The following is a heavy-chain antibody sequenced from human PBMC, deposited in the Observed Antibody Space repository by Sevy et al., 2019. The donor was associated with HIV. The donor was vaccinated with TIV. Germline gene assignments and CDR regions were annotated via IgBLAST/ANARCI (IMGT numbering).Heavy chain of an antibody. V-gene: IGHV3-20*04. CDR2: INWSGANT. CDR1: GFTFNDHA. Sequence: GGSLRLSCAASGFTFNDHAMSWVRLGPGKGLEWVSGINWSGANTGYADSVKGRFTIVRDDTKRSLYLQMNSLRAEDTAFYYCVRSTYYLDTTGFGAFDLLGQGTLVTVSS. D-gene: IGHD1-1*01. J-gene: IGHJ3*01. CDR3: VRSTYYLDTTGFGAFDL.